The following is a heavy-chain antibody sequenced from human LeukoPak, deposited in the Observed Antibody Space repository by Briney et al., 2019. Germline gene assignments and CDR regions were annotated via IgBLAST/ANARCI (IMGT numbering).Heavy chain of an antibody. CDR1: GFTFSSYA. CDR3: AKGAIEWSGSYFEGMGYFDY. CDR2: ISDSGGST. V-gene: IGHV3-23*01. D-gene: IGHD1-26*01. Sequence: GGSLRLSCAASGFTFSSYAMSWVRQAPGKGLEWVSAISDSGGSTYYADSVKGRFTISRDNSKNTLYLQMNSLRAEDTAVYYCAKGAIEWSGSYFEGMGYFDYWGQGTLVTVSS. J-gene: IGHJ4*02.